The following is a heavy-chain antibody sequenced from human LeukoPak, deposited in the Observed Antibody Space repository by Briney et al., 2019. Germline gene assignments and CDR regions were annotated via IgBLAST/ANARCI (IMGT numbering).Heavy chain of an antibody. D-gene: IGHD2-2*01. CDR3: ASQDSTSCYGF. CDR2: IYYSGST. Sequence: SQTLSLTCTVSGGSISSGGYYWSWIRQHPGKGLEWIGYIYYSGSTYYNPSLKSQVTISVDTSKIQFSLRLSSVAAADTAMYYCASQDSTSCYGFWGQGTLVTVSS. J-gene: IGHJ4*01. V-gene: IGHV4-31*01. CDR1: GGSISSGGYY.